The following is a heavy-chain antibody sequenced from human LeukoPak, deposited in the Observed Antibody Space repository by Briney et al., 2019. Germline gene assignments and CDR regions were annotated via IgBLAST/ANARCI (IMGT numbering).Heavy chain of an antibody. J-gene: IGHJ4*02. Sequence: GGSLRLSCAASGFTFSAYHINWVRQAPGKGLEWISYISTTGTTIHYADSVKGRFAVSRDNAKSSLYLQMNSLRDEDTAVYYCARVWQDYSGVDYWGQGTLVTVSS. CDR3: ARVWQDYSGVDY. V-gene: IGHV3-48*02. CDR2: ISTTGTTI. D-gene: IGHD2-21*01. CDR1: GFTFSAYH.